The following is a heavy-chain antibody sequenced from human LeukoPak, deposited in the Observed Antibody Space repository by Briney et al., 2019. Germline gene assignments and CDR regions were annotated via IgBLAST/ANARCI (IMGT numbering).Heavy chain of an antibody. CDR2: IIPILGIA. J-gene: IGHJ6*02. Sequence: ASVKVSCKASGYTFTSYGISWVRQAPGQGLEWMGRIIPILGIANYAQKFQGRVTITADKSTSTAYMELSSLRSEDTAVYYCARVDVDTAMVTRRYYYYGMDVWGQGTTVTVSS. D-gene: IGHD5-18*01. CDR3: ARVDVDTAMVTRRYYYYGMDV. CDR1: GYTFTSYG. V-gene: IGHV1-69*04.